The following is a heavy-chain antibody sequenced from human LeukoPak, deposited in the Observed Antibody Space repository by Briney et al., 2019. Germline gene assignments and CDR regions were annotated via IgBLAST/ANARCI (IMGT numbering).Heavy chain of an antibody. J-gene: IGHJ4*02. Sequence: GGSLRLSCAASGFTFSSNAMSWVRQAPGKGLEWVSSISGSGGSTNYADSVKGRFTISRDNSKNTLYLQMNGLRAEDTAVYYCARDQKLVWGQGTLVTVSS. CDR1: GFTFSSNA. V-gene: IGHV3-23*01. CDR2: ISGSGGST. CDR3: ARDQKLV.